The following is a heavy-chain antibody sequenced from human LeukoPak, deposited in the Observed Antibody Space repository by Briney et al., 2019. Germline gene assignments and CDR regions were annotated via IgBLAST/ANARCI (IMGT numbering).Heavy chain of an antibody. V-gene: IGHV3-23*01. Sequence: GGSLRLSCAASGFTFNNYAMTWVRQAPGKGLEWVSTIIGSGGSTDYADSVKGRFTISRDNSKDTLFLQMDSLRVEDTAVYYCATFCSGGDCYSFAPWGQGTLSPSPQ. J-gene: IGHJ5*02. CDR1: GFTFNNYA. D-gene: IGHD2-15*01. CDR2: IIGSGGST. CDR3: ATFCSGGDCYSFAP.